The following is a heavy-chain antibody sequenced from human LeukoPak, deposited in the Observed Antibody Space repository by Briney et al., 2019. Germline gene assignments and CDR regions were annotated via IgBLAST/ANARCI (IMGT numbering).Heavy chain of an antibody. CDR1: GRSFSGYY. J-gene: IGHJ5*02. D-gene: IGHD6-13*01. Sequence: PSETLSLTCAVYGRSFSGYYWSWIRQPPGKGLECIGEINHSGSTNYNPSIKSRVTISVDTSKNQFSLNLASVTAPDTAVYYCARLYIGGYSRSTNYNWFDRWGQGTLVTVSS. CDR3: ARLYIGGYSRSTNYNWFDR. V-gene: IGHV4-34*01. CDR2: INHSGST.